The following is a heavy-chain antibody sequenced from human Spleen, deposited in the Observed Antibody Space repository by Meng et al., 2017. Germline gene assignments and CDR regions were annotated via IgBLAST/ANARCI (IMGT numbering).Heavy chain of an antibody. Sequence: QVKLQQWGAGLLKHSETLSLTCGVYGGSFSGYYWSWIRQPPGKGLEWIGEISHSGSTNYNPSLKSRVTISVDTSKNQFSLQLTSVTAADTAMYYCTRAPLPAGRGLKNWFEPWGQGTLVTVSS. V-gene: IGHV4-34*01. J-gene: IGHJ5*02. D-gene: IGHD2-2*01. CDR1: GGSFSGYY. CDR2: ISHSGST. CDR3: TRAPLPAGRGLKNWFEP.